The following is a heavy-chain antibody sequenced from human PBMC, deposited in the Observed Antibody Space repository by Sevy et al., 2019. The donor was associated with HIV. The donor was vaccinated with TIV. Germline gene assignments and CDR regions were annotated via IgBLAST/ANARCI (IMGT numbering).Heavy chain of an antibody. J-gene: IGHJ5*02. CDR1: EFTFSSYA. CDR2: ISGSGGST. CDR3: AKDRPVFCSGGSCYGNWFDP. V-gene: IGHV3-23*01. Sequence: GGSLRLSCAASEFTFSSYAMSWVRQAPGKGLEWVSAISGSGGSTYYADSVKGRFTISRDNSKNTLYLQMNSLRAEDTAVYYCAKDRPVFCSGGSCYGNWFDPWGQGTLVTVSS. D-gene: IGHD2-15*01.